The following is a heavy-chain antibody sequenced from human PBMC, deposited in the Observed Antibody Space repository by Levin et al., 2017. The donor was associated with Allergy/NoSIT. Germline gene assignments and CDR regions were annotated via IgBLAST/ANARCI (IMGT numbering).Heavy chain of an antibody. D-gene: IGHD3-10*01. J-gene: IGHJ6*02. Sequence: PGASVKVSCKVSGYTLTELSMHWVRQAPGKGLEWMGGFDPEDGETIYAQKFQGRVTMTEDTSTDTAYMELSSLRSEDTAVYYCATASYYGSGSYYPYYGMDVWGQGTTVTVSS. CDR1: GYTLTELS. CDR2: FDPEDGET. CDR3: ATASYYGSGSYYPYYGMDV. V-gene: IGHV1-24*01.